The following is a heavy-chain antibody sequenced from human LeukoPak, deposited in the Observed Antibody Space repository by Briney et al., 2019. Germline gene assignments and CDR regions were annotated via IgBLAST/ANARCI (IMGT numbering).Heavy chain of an antibody. V-gene: IGHV4-4*07. CDR2: IYSTGST. CDR3: ARGIADPYSFDS. D-gene: IGHD6-13*01. J-gene: IGHJ4*02. Sequence: PSETLSLTCTVSGGSINFYYWSWIRQPAGEGLEWIGRIYSTGSTTYSPSLKSRVTMSVDKSKNQFSLNLSSVTAADTAVYYCARGIADPYSFDSWGQGTLVTVSS. CDR1: GGSINFYY.